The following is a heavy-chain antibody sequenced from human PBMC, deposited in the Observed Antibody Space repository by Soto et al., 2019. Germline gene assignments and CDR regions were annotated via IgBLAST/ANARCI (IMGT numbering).Heavy chain of an antibody. J-gene: IGHJ4*02. V-gene: IGHV5-51*01. D-gene: IGHD3-10*01. CDR1: GYSFTNYW. CDR2: IYPAVSDT. CDR3: ARLPSTRSFDF. Sequence: GESLKISCKASGYSFTNYWIGWVRQMPGQGLEWMGIIYPAVSDTRYSPSFQGHVTISADKSAHTAYLQWSRLEASDTAMYFCARLPSTRSFDFWGQGTLVTVSS.